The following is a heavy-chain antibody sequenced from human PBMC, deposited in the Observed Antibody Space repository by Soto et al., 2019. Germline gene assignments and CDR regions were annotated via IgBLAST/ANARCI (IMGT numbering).Heavy chain of an antibody. CDR1: GGSISSGDYY. CDR2: IYYSGST. V-gene: IGHV4-30-4*01. J-gene: IGHJ5*02. D-gene: IGHD3-22*01. Sequence: SETLSLTCTVSGGSISSGDYYWSWIRQPPGKGLEWIGYIYYSGSTYYNPYLKSRVTISVDTSKNQFSLKLSSVTAADTAVYYCAREREDSSGYGYWFDPWGQGTLVTVSS. CDR3: AREREDSSGYGYWFDP.